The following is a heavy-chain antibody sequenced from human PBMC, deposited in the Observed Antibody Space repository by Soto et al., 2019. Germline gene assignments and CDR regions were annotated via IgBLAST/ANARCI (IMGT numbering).Heavy chain of an antibody. Sequence: QVQLVQSGAEVKKPGASVKVSCKASGYTFTSYGISWVRQAPGQGLEWMGWISAYNGNTNYAQKLQGRVTMTTDTATSTAYMELRSLRSDDTAVYYCARDGEITMVRGVPQNWFDPWGQGTLVTVSS. CDR1: GYTFTSYG. CDR3: ARDGEITMVRGVPQNWFDP. D-gene: IGHD3-10*01. V-gene: IGHV1-18*01. CDR2: ISAYNGNT. J-gene: IGHJ5*02.